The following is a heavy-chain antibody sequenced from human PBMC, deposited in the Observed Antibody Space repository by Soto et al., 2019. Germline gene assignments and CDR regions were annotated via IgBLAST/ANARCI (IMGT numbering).Heavy chain of an antibody. CDR3: ARDRDGYRYGSTIDY. J-gene: IGHJ4*02. CDR1: GFTFSSYG. CDR2: IWYDGSNK. D-gene: IGHD5-18*01. V-gene: IGHV3-33*01. Sequence: QVQLVESGGGVVQPGRSLRLSCAASGFTFSSYGMHWVRQAPGKGLEGVAVIWYDGSNKYYADSVKGRFTISRDNSKNTLYLQMNSLRAEDTAVYYCARDRDGYRYGSTIDYWGQGTLVTVSS.